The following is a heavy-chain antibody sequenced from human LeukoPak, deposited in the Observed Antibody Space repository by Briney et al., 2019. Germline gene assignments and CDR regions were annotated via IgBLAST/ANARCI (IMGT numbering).Heavy chain of an antibody. CDR2: IHTSGST. J-gene: IGHJ4*02. D-gene: IGHD1-26*01. CDR1: GGSISSGSYC. CDR3: ASSQWELEARGNSFDY. V-gene: IGHV4-61*09. Sequence: PSETLSLTCTVSGGSISSGSYCWSWIRQPAGKGLEWIGHIHTSGSTNYNPSLKSRVTISVDTSKNQFSLKLSSVTAADTAVYYCASSQWELEARGNSFDYWGQGTLVTVSS.